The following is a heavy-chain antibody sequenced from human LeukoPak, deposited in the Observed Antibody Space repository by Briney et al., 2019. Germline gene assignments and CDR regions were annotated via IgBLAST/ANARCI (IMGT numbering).Heavy chain of an antibody. J-gene: IGHJ6*03. D-gene: IGHD3-22*01. V-gene: IGHV3-21*01. CDR2: ISSSSSYI. CDR1: GFTFSSYS. Sequence: PGGSLRLSCAASGFTFSSYSMNWVRQAPGKGLEWVSSISSSSSYIYYADSVKGRFTISRDHAKNSLYLQMNSLRAEDTAVYYCARDRGSGSWRWGYMDVWGKGTTVTVSS. CDR3: ARDRGSGSWRWGYMDV.